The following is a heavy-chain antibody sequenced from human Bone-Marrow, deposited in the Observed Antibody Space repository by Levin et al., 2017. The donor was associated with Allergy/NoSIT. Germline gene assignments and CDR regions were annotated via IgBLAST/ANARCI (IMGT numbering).Heavy chain of an antibody. Sequence: GESLKISCKVSGYTLTELSMHWVRQAPGKGLEWMGGFDPEDGETIYAQKFQGRVTMTEDTSTDTAYMELSSLRSEDTAVYYCATLGRPYQDAFDIWGQGTMVTVSS. CDR1: GYTLTELS. V-gene: IGHV1-24*01. CDR2: FDPEDGET. D-gene: IGHD2-2*01. J-gene: IGHJ3*02. CDR3: ATLGRPYQDAFDI.